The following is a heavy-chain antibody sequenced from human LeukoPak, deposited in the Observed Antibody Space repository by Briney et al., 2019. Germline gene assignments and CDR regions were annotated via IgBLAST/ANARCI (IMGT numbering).Heavy chain of an antibody. Sequence: GGSLRLSCAASGFTFSSYSMNWVRQAPGKGLEWVSSISSSSSYIYYADSVKGRFTISGDNAKNSLYLQMNSLRAEDTAVYYCARGSVAAAALDYWGQGTLVTVSS. CDR2: ISSSSSYI. J-gene: IGHJ4*02. V-gene: IGHV3-21*01. D-gene: IGHD6-13*01. CDR1: GFTFSSYS. CDR3: ARGSVAAAALDY.